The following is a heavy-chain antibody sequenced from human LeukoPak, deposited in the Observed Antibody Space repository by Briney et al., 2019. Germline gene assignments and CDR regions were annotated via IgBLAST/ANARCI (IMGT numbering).Heavy chain of an antibody. Sequence: GSVKVSCKASGYTFTSYGISWVRQAPGQGLEWMGWITTYNDNTNYAQKLQGRVTMTTDTSTSTAYMELRSLRSDDTAVYYCARALLWFGEPSHIDYWGQGTLVTASS. D-gene: IGHD3-10*01. CDR3: ARALLWFGEPSHIDY. CDR2: ITTYNDNT. CDR1: GYTFTSYG. V-gene: IGHV1-18*01. J-gene: IGHJ4*02.